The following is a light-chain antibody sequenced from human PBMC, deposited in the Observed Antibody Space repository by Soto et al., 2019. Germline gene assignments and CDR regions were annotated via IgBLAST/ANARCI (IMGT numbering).Light chain of an antibody. CDR2: WAS. CDR3: QQYYSTPQT. CDR1: QSVLYSSNNKNY. J-gene: IGKJ1*01. Sequence: DIVMTQSPDSLAVSLGERATINCKSSQSVLYSSNNKNYLAWYQQKPGQPPKLLIYWASTRESGVPDRFSGSGSETDFTLTISSLQAEDVAVYYCQQYYSTPQTFGQGTKVELK. V-gene: IGKV4-1*01.